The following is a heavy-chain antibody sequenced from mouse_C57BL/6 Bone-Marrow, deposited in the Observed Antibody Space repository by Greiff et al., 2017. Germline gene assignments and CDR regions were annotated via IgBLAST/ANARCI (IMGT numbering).Heavy chain of an antibody. CDR1: GYAFTNYL. CDR3: ARSRLWLGY. Sequence: QVQLQQSGAELVRPGTSVKVSCKASGYAFTNYLIEWVKQRPGQDLEWIGVINPGSGGTNYNEKFKGKATLTADKSSSTAYMQLSSLTSEDSAVYFCARSRLWLGYWGQGTTLTVSS. J-gene: IGHJ2*01. D-gene: IGHD1-1*02. CDR2: INPGSGGT. V-gene: IGHV1-54*01.